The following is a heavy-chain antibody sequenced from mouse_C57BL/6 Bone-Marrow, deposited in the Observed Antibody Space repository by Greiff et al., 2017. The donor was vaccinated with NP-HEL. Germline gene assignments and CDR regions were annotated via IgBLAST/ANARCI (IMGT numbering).Heavy chain of an antibody. D-gene: IGHD1-1*01. CDR3: AREEDYYGSSYYAMDD. Sequence: QVQLQQPGAELVKPGASVKMSCKASGYTFTSYWITWVKQRPGQGLEWIGDIYPGSGSTNYNEKFKSKATLTVDTSSSTAYMQLSSLTSEDSAVYYCAREEDYYGSSYYAMDDWGQGTSVTVSS. V-gene: IGHV1-55*01. CDR2: IYPGSGST. CDR1: GYTFTSYW. J-gene: IGHJ4*01.